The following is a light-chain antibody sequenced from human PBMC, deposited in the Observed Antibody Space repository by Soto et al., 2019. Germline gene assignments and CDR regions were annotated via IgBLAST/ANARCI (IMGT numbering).Light chain of an antibody. V-gene: IGKV1-27*01. CDR3: EAYNSATHT. Sequence: DIQMTQSPSSLSASVGDRVTITCRASLGISNYLAWYQQKPGKVPKLLIYAASTLQSGVPSRFGASGSWTGFNPTNSSLLPEDGANADCEAYNSATHTIGQGTKLEIK. J-gene: IGKJ2*01. CDR2: AAS. CDR1: LGISNY.